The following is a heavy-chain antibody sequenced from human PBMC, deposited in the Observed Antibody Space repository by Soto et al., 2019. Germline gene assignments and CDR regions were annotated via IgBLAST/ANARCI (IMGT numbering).Heavy chain of an antibody. CDR1: GFSLSTTGAG. CDR3: AHRRHPYYDSSGFGAFDV. D-gene: IGHD3-22*01. J-gene: IGHJ3*01. V-gene: IGHV2-5*02. Sequence: QITLKESGPTLVKPTQTLTLTCIFSGFSLSTTGAGVGWIRQPPGKALEWLGIIYWADDKRYSPSVKSRLTITKDTSKNQVVLTMTNMDPVDTATYYCAHRRHPYYDSSGFGAFDVWGQGTMVTVAS. CDR2: IYWADDK.